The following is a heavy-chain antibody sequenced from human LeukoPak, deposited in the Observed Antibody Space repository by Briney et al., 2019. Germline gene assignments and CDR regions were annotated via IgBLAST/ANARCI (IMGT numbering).Heavy chain of an antibody. CDR3: ARGLGDSSGYYYVGQGTYWYFDL. Sequence: PSETLSLTCTVSGGSISSGSYYWSWIRQPAGKGLEWIGYIYYSGSTYYNPSLKSRVTISVDTSKNQFSLKLSSVTAADTAVYYCARGLGDSSGYYYVGQGTYWYFDLWGRGTLVTVSS. CDR2: IYYSGST. D-gene: IGHD3-22*01. CDR1: GGSISSGSYY. V-gene: IGHV4-31*03. J-gene: IGHJ2*01.